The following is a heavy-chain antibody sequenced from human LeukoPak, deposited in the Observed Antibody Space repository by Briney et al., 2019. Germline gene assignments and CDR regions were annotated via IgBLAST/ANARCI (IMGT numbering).Heavy chain of an antibody. V-gene: IGHV4-59*01. D-gene: IGHD3-22*01. CDR2: IYDSGST. J-gene: IGHJ6*03. Sequence: KASETLSLTCTVSGVSIKSYYWSWIRQPPGKGLEWIGYIYDSGSTNYNPFLKSRVTISLDAAKDQFSLRLSSVTAADTALYYCARVRWLNAYYHYYYMDVWGKGTTVTVSS. CDR1: GVSIKSYY. CDR3: ARVRWLNAYYHYYYMDV.